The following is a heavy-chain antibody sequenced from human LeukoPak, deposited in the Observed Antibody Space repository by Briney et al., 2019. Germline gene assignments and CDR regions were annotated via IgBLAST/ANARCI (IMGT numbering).Heavy chain of an antibody. CDR3: ARGSSGGSCKGIY. J-gene: IGHJ4*02. D-gene: IGHD2-15*01. CDR2: INHSGST. CDR1: GGSFSGYY. V-gene: IGHV4-34*01. Sequence: PSETLSLTCAVYGGSFSGYYWSWIRQPPGEGLEWIGEINHSGSTNYNPSLKSRVTISVDTSKNQFSLKLSSVTAADTAVYYCARGSSGGSCKGIYWGQGTLVTVSS.